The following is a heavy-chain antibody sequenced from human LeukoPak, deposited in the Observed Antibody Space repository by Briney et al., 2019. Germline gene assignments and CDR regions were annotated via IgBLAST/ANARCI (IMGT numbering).Heavy chain of an antibody. Sequence: EASVKVSCKASGGTFSSYAISWVRQAPGQGLEWMGGIIPIFGTANYAQKFQGRVTITADESTSTAYMELSSLRSEDTAVYYCARDLSARHSYGYWFDPWGQGTLVTVSS. J-gene: IGHJ5*02. CDR1: GGTFSSYA. D-gene: IGHD5-18*01. CDR3: ARDLSARHSYGYWFDP. V-gene: IGHV1-69*13. CDR2: IIPIFGTA.